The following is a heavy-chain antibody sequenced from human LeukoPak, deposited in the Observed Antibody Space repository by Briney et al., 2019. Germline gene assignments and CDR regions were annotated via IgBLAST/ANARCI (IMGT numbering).Heavy chain of an antibody. J-gene: IGHJ5*02. CDR3: ARDSFTMVRGPSFDP. Sequence: PGGSLRLSCAASEFTFNNYWMTWVRQTPGKGLEWVANTNRDGSEKYYADSLKGRFTISRDNARSSLYLQMNNLRAEDTAVYYCARDSFTMVRGPSFDPWGQGTLVTVSS. D-gene: IGHD3-10*01. V-gene: IGHV3-7*03. CDR2: TNRDGSEK. CDR1: EFTFNNYW.